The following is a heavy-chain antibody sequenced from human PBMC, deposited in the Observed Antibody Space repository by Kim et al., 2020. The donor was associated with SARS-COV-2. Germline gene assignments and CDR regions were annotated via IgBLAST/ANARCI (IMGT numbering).Heavy chain of an antibody. CDR2: IWYDGSNK. D-gene: IGHD1-26*01. V-gene: IGHV3-33*06. CDR3: AKDRTPGSGGDYYFDY. J-gene: IGHJ4*02. Sequence: GGSLRLSCAASGFTFSSYGMHWVRQAPGKGLEWVAVIWYDGSNKYYADSVKGRFTISRDNSKNTLYLQMNSLRAEDTAVYYCAKDRTPGSGGDYYFDYWGQGTLVTVSS. CDR1: GFTFSSYG.